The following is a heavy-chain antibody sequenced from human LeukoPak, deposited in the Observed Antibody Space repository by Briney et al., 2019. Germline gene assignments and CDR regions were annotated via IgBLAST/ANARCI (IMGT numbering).Heavy chain of an antibody. CDR2: ITPNGGRT. V-gene: IGHV1-46*01. Sequence: ASVKVSCKTSGFTFTTYYMHWVRQAPGQGLEWMGLITPNGGRTSYAQNFQGRVTMTRDTSTSTVYMELSSLRSEDTAVYYCAREPPAPSHKVLDSWGQGTLVTVSS. CDR1: GFTFTTYY. CDR3: AREPPAPSHKVLDS. J-gene: IGHJ4*02. D-gene: IGHD1-14*01.